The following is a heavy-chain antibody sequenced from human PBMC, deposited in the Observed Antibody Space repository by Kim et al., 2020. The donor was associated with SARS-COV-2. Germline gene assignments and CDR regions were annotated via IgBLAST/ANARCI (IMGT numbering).Heavy chain of an antibody. Sequence: SVKGRFTITRNNPKNTLYLQMNSVRAEDRAVYYCARDGISGSYVGGAFDYWGRGTLVTVSS. CDR3: ARDGISGSYVGGAFDY. V-gene: IGHV3-30*01. D-gene: IGHD1-26*01. J-gene: IGHJ4*02.